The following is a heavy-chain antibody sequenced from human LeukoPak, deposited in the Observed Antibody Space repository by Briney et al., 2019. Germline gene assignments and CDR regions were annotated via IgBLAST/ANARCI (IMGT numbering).Heavy chain of an antibody. J-gene: IGHJ4*02. CDR3: AKTLFGVAIVLDS. V-gene: IGHV3-23*01. Sequence: GGSLRLSCAASGFTFSSYAMSWVRQPPGKGLEWVSVIRHSDDSTYNADSVKGRFTISRDISKNTLYLQMNSLSAEDTAIYYCAKTLFGVAIVLDSWGPGTLVTVSS. CDR2: IRHSDDST. D-gene: IGHD3-3*01. CDR1: GFTFSSYA.